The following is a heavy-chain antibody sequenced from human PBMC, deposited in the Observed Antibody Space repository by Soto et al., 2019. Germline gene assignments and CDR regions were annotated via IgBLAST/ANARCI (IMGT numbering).Heavy chain of an antibody. V-gene: IGHV4-31*03. CDR2: IYYSGST. CDR3: ARFHRNDILTGHRWFDP. Sequence: PSETLSLTCIVSGGSISSGVYYWSWIRQHPGKGLEWIGYIYYSGSTYYNPSLKSRVTISVDTSKNQFSLKLSSVTAADTAVYYCARFHRNDILTGHRWFDPWGQGTLVTVSS. CDR1: GGSISSGVYY. J-gene: IGHJ5*02. D-gene: IGHD3-9*01.